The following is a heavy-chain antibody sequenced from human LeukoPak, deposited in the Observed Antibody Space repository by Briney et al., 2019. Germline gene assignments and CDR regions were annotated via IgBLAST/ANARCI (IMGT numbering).Heavy chain of an antibody. CDR1: GGTFSSYV. V-gene: IGHV1-69*04. J-gene: IGHJ4*02. D-gene: IGHD5-18*01. Sequence: GSSVKVSCKASGGTFSSYVIIWVRQAPGQGLEWMGRIIPILAIANYAQKFQGRVTITADKSTSTAYMELSSLRSEDTAVYYCASSRGYSYGYAGWGQGTLVTVSS. CDR3: ASSRGYSYGYAG. CDR2: IIPILAIA.